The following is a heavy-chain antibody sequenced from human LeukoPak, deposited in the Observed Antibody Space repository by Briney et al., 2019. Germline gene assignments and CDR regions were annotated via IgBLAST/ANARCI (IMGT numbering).Heavy chain of an antibody. V-gene: IGHV1-69*13. CDR1: GGTFSSYA. Sequence: ASVKVSCKASGGTFSSYAISWVRQAPGQGLEWMGGIIPIFGTANYAQKFQGRVTITADESTSTAYMELSSLRSEDTAVYYCARGRGGSYHYYYYMDVWGKGTTVTISS. CDR3: ARGRGGSYHYYYYMDV. D-gene: IGHD2-15*01. J-gene: IGHJ6*03. CDR2: IIPIFGTA.